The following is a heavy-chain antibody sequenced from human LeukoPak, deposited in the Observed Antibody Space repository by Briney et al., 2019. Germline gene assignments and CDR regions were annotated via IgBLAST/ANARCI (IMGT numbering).Heavy chain of an antibody. D-gene: IGHD3-16*01. CDR1: GDSVSSSSGA. Sequence: SQTLSLTRAFSGDSVSSSSGAWNWVRQSPSRGLEWLARTYYRSKWYNDYAVSVKSRITITRDTSKNQFSLQLNSVTPEDTAIYYCARDPGGGGFDPWGQGTLVTVSS. J-gene: IGHJ5*02. V-gene: IGHV6-1*01. CDR2: TYYRSKWYN. CDR3: ARDPGGGGFDP.